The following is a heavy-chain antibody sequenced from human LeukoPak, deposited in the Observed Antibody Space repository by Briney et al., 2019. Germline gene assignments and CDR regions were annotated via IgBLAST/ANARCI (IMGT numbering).Heavy chain of an antibody. Sequence: ASVKVSCKASGNTFTSYYTHWVRQAPGQGLEWMGIINPSGGSTSYAQKFQGRVTMTRDMSTSTVYMELSSLRSEDTAVYYCARQYYDFWSGYNGYYYYYMDVWGKGTTVTVSS. CDR2: INPSGGST. CDR3: ARQYYDFWSGYNGYYYYYMDV. J-gene: IGHJ6*03. CDR1: GNTFTSYY. D-gene: IGHD3-3*01. V-gene: IGHV1-46*01.